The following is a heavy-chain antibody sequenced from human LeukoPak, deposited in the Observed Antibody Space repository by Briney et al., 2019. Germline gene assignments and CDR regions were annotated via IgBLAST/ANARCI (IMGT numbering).Heavy chain of an antibody. CDR1: GGSISSGGYY. CDR2: IYYSGSP. V-gene: IGHV4-31*03. D-gene: IGHD6-13*01. J-gene: IGHJ4*02. CDR3: ARDRKGYPLDY. Sequence: SETLSLTCTVSGGSISSGGYYWSWIRQPPGKDLEWIGYIYYSGSPYYNPSLRNRVTISLDTSKNQFSLKLSSVTAADTAVYYCARDRKGYPLDYWGQGTLVTVSS.